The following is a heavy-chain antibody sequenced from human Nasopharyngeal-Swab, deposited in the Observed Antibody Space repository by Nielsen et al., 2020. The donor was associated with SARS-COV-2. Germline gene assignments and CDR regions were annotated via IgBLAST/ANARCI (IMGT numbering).Heavy chain of an antibody. Sequence: SLKISCAASGFTFDDYAMHWARQAPGKGLEWVSGISWNSGSIGYADSVKGRFTISRDNAKNSLYLQMNSLRAEDTALYYCAKVPYYDILTGYHDAFDIWGQGTMVTVSS. D-gene: IGHD3-9*01. CDR1: GFTFDDYA. CDR3: AKVPYYDILTGYHDAFDI. V-gene: IGHV3-9*01. CDR2: ISWNSGSI. J-gene: IGHJ3*02.